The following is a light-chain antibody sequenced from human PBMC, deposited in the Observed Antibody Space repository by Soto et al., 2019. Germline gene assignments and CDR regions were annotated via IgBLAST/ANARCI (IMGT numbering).Light chain of an antibody. J-gene: IGKJ4*01. CDR1: QSVSSY. Sequence: EIVLTQSPATLSLSPGERATLSCRASQSVSSYLAWYQQKPGQAPRLLIYDASNRATGIPARFSGSGSGTXXXXTXXXLEPEDFAXYYCQQRSNWPLTFGGGTKVEIK. CDR3: QQRSNWPLT. CDR2: DAS. V-gene: IGKV3-11*01.